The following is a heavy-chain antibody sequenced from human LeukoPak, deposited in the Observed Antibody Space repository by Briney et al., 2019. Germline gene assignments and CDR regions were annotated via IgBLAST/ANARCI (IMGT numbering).Heavy chain of an antibody. J-gene: IGHJ6*03. CDR1: GGSFSGYY. V-gene: IGHV4-34*01. Sequence: KSSETLSLTCAVYGGSFSGYYWSWIRQPPGKGLEWIGEINHSGSTNYNPSLKSRVTISVDTSKNQFSLKLSSVTAADTAVYYCARAQSEDLYYYYYMDVWGKGTTVTVSS. CDR3: ARAQSEDLYYYYYMDV. CDR2: INHSGST.